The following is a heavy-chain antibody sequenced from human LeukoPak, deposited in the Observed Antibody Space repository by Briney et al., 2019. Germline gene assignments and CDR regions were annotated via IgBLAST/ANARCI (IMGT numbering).Heavy chain of an antibody. CDR1: GYTLTKLS. CDR3: ATDLATVVIVTNY. D-gene: IGHD4-23*01. CDR2: FDPGDGET. J-gene: IGHJ4*02. Sequence: ASVKVSCKVSGYTLTKLSIHRVRQAPGKGLEWMGGFDPGDGETIYAQKFQGRVTMTEDTSTDTAYMELSSLRSEDTAVYYCATDLATVVIVTNYWGQGTLVTVSS. V-gene: IGHV1-24*01.